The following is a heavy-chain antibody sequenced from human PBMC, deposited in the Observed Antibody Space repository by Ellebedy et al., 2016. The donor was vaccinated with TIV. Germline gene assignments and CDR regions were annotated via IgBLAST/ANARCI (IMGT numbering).Heavy chain of an antibody. CDR3: AKGRGGGSDSSAPRYYFDY. CDR1: GFTFNSYA. CDR2: ISHTGSRT. D-gene: IGHD3-22*01. Sequence: GESLKISCAASGFTFNSYAMSWVRQAPGKGLEWVSTISHTGSRTYYANSVEGRFIISRDNSKRTLYLQMNGLRAEDTAVYYCAKGRGGGSDSSAPRYYFDYWGLGTLVTVSS. V-gene: IGHV3-23*01. J-gene: IGHJ4*02.